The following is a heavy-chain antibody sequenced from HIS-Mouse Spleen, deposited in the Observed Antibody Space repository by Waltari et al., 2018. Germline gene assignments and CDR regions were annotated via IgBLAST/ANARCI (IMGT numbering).Heavy chain of an antibody. Sequence: QLQLQESGPGLVKPSETLSLTCTVSGGSISSSRYQVGWIRQPPGKGLEWIGSIYYSGSTYYNPSLKSRVTISVDTSKNQFSLKLSSVTAADTAVYYCAREIPYSSSWYDWYFDLWGRGTLVTVSS. J-gene: IGHJ2*01. V-gene: IGHV4-39*07. D-gene: IGHD6-13*01. CDR2: IYYSGST. CDR3: AREIPYSSSWYDWYFDL. CDR1: GGSISSSRYQ.